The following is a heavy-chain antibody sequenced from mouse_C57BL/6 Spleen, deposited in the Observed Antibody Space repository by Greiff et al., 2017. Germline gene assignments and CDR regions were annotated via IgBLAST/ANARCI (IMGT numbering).Heavy chain of an antibody. CDR2: INPNNGGT. CDR1: GYTFTDYY. D-gene: IGHD1-1*02. V-gene: IGHV1-26*01. J-gene: IGHJ4*01. Sequence: EVQLQQSGPELVKPGASVKISCKASGYTFTDYYMNWVKQSHGKSLEWIGDINPNNGGTSYNQKFKGKATLTVDKSSSTAYMELRSLTSEDSAVYYCARSDYYGGNYFDYWGQGTSVTVSS. CDR3: ARSDYYGGNYFDY.